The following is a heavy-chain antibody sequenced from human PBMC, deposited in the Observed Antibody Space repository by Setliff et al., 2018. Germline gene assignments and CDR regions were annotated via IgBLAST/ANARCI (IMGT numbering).Heavy chain of an antibody. V-gene: IGHV3-11*01. CDR2: ISSSSSTM. J-gene: IGHJ4*02. Sequence: GGSLRLSCTASGFSFSDAWMNWVRLVPGKGLEWVSYISSSSSTMYYTDSVKGRFTISRDNAKNSLYLQMNSLRAEDTAVYYCARGHTTVSTGYWGQGTLVTVSS. CDR1: GFSFSDAW. D-gene: IGHD4-17*01. CDR3: ARGHTTVSTGY.